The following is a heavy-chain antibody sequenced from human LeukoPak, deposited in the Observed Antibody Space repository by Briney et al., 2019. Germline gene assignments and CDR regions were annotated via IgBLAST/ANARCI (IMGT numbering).Heavy chain of an antibody. V-gene: IGHV4-59*12. J-gene: IGHJ4*02. CDR1: GGSISSYY. CDR2: IYYSGST. D-gene: IGHD4-17*01. Sequence: SETLSLTCTVSGGSISSYYWSWIRQPPGKGLEWIGYIYYSGSTNYNPSLKSRVTISVDRSKNQFSLKLSSVTAADTAVYYCARAPAYGDSMNFDYWGQGTLVTVSS. CDR3: ARAPAYGDSMNFDY.